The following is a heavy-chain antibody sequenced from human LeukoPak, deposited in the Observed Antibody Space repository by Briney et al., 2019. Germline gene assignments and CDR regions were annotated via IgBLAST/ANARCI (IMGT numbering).Heavy chain of an antibody. V-gene: IGHV3-9*01. CDR1: GFTFDDYA. J-gene: IGHJ3*02. Sequence: PGGSLRLSCAASGFTFDDYAMHWVRQAPGKGLEWVSGISWNSGSIGYADSVKGRFTISRDNAKNSLYLQMNSLRAEDTALYYCAKDDSDREGAFDIWGQGTMVTVSS. CDR3: AKDDSDREGAFDI. CDR2: ISWNSGSI.